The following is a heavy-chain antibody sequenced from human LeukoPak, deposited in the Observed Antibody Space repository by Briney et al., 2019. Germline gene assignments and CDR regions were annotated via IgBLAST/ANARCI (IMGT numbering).Heavy chain of an antibody. CDR3: ARHVLVVAATLGWFDP. CDR1: GGSISSSSYY. Sequence: SETLSLTCTVSGGSISSSSYYWGWIRQPPGKGLEWIGSIYYSGSTYYNPSLKSRVTISVDTSKDQFSLKLSSVTAADTAVYYCARHVLVVAATLGWFDPWGQGTLVTVSS. J-gene: IGHJ5*02. CDR2: IYYSGST. D-gene: IGHD2-15*01. V-gene: IGHV4-39*01.